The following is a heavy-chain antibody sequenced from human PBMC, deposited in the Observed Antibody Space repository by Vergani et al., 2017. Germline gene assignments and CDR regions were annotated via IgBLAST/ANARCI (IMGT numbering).Heavy chain of an antibody. D-gene: IGHD4-23*01. V-gene: IGHV3-48*04. J-gene: IGHJ3*02. CDR1: GFTFGTYW. CDR2: ITSSSTI. Sequence: EVLLVESGGGLVQPGGSLRLSCAASGFTFGTYWMSWVRQAPGKGLEWVSYITSSSTIYYAASVKGRFTISRDNAKNSLYLQMNSLRAEDTAVYYCARERYGGNSRPDAFDIWGQGTMVTVSS. CDR3: ARERYGGNSRPDAFDI.